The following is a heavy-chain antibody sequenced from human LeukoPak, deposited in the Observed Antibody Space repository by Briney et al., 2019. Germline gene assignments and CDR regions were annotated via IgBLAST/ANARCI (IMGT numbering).Heavy chain of an antibody. J-gene: IGHJ4*02. Sequence: GGSLRLSCAGSGFTFSSYTMNWVRQAPGKGLEWVSSISSSATYIYYADSVRGRFTISRDDAKNSLFLHMNSLRAEDTAVYYCAAWDDYGDYVAFEYWGQGTLVTVSS. CDR1: GFTFSSYT. D-gene: IGHD4-17*01. V-gene: IGHV3-21*01. CDR2: ISSSATYI. CDR3: AAWDDYGDYVAFEY.